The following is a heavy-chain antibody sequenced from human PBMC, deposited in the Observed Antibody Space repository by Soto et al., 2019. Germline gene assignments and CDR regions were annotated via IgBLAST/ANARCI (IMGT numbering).Heavy chain of an antibody. V-gene: IGHV4-59*01. CDR1: GGSISSYY. CDR3: ARGIYDFWSGYYRY. D-gene: IGHD3-3*01. Sequence: PSETLSLTCTVSGGSISSYYWSWIRQPPGKGLEWIGYIYYSGSTNYNPSLKSRVTISVDTSKNQFSLKLSSVTAADTAVYYCARGIYDFWSGYYRYWGQGTLVTVSS. CDR2: IYYSGST. J-gene: IGHJ4*02.